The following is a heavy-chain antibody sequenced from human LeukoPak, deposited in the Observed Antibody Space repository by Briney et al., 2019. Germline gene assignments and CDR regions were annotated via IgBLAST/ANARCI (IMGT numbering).Heavy chain of an antibody. CDR2: ISWNSGSI. CDR3: AKDLSKVTTIASDY. J-gene: IGHJ4*02. V-gene: IGHV3-9*03. D-gene: IGHD4-17*01. CDR1: GFTFDDYA. Sequence: PGGSLRLSCAASGFTFDDYAMHWVRQAPGKGLEWVSGISWNSGSIGYADSVKGRSTISRDNAKNSLYLQMNSLRAEDMALYYCAKDLSKVTTIASDYWGQGTLVTVSS.